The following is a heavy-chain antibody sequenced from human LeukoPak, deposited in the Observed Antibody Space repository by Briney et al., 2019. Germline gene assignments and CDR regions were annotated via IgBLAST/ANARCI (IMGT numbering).Heavy chain of an antibody. CDR1: GDSITTSSYY. CDR3: ARLETYDSTLDY. Sequence: ETLSLTCTVSGDSITTSSYYWGWIRQPPGKGLEWIGNIYYSGSTYYNPSLKSRVTISVDTSKNQFSLWLSYVTAADTAVYYCARLETYDSTLDYWGQGTLVTVFS. CDR2: IYYSGST. D-gene: IGHD3-22*01. V-gene: IGHV4-39*01. J-gene: IGHJ4*02.